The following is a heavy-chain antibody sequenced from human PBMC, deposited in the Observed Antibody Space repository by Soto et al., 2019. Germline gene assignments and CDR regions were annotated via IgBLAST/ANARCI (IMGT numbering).Heavy chain of an antibody. CDR1: GYSFTGYY. D-gene: IGHD5-18*01. CDR3: ARAVDTAMVTFDY. Sequence: GGSVEGSCEACGYSFTGYYIHSVRQAPGQGLEWMGWINPNSGGTNYAQKFQGWVTMTRDTSISTAYMELSRLRSDDTAVYYCARAVDTAMVTFDYWGQGTLVTVSS. CDR2: INPNSGGT. J-gene: IGHJ4*02. V-gene: IGHV1-2*04.